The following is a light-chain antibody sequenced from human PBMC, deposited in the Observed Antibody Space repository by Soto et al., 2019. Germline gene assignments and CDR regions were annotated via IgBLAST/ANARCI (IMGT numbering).Light chain of an antibody. CDR3: QQYGSSPGT. Sequence: EIVLTQSPGTLSLSPGERATLSCRASQSVSSSYLAWYQQKPGQAPRLLIYGASSRATGIPDRFSGSGSGTDFTLTISGLEPEDFAVYSCQQYGSSPGTFGQGTKVEIK. J-gene: IGKJ1*01. CDR2: GAS. V-gene: IGKV3-20*01. CDR1: QSVSSSY.